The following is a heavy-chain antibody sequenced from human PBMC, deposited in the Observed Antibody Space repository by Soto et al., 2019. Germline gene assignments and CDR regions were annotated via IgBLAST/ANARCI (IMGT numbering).Heavy chain of an antibody. J-gene: IGHJ3*02. Sequence: SETLSLTCAVYGGSVNSYYWNWIRQPPGKGLEWIGDINHTGSTHYNPSLKSRVTMSVDTSKNQFSLKLSSVTAADTAVYYCARMGYCSSTSCPDAFDIWGQATMVTVPS. V-gene: IGHV4-34*10. CDR2: INHTGST. CDR3: ARMGYCSSTSCPDAFDI. D-gene: IGHD2-2*01. CDR1: GGSVNSYY.